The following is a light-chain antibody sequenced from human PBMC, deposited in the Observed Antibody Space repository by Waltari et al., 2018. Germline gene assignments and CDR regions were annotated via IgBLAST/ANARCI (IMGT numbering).Light chain of an antibody. CDR1: SSDIGFYKL. J-gene: IGLJ1*01. V-gene: IGLV2-23*02. Sequence: QSPLTQPASVSGSPGQSITISSTGTSSDIGFYKLVSWYQQYPGKAPKVMIYEVTKMPSGVSNRFSGSKSGNTASLTISGLQAEDEADYYCFSYAGTSSGVFGTGTKVTVL. CDR3: FSYAGTSSGV. CDR2: EVT.